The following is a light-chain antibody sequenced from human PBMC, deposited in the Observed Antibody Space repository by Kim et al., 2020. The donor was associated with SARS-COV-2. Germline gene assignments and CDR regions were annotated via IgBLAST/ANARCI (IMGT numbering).Light chain of an antibody. CDR1: SLRSYY. CDR3: NSRDSSGNHVV. V-gene: IGLV3-19*01. J-gene: IGLJ2*01. CDR2: GKN. Sequence: MEQTVRITGQGDSLRSYYASWYQQKPGQAPVLVIYGKNNRPSGIPDRFSGSSSGNTASLTITGAQAEDEADYYCNSRDSSGNHVVFGGGTQLTVL.